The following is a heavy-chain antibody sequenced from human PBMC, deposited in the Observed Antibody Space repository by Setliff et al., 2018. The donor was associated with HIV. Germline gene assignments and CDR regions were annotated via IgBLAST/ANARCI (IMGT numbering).Heavy chain of an antibody. Sequence: PSETLSLTCNVSGGSISGYFWTWIRQPAGKGLEWIGRIYISGSTNYNPSLKSRLSMSIDTSKNHFSLRLTSVTAADTAVYYCARDLPELTGRSFDPWGQGIQVTVSS. CDR1: GGSISGYF. CDR3: ARDLPELTGRSFDP. V-gene: IGHV4-4*07. D-gene: IGHD7-27*01. J-gene: IGHJ5*02. CDR2: IYISGST.